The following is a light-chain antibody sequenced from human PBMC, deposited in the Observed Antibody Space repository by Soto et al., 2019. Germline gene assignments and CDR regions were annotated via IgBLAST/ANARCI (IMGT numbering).Light chain of an antibody. CDR2: GAS. CDR1: QSVSNN. V-gene: IGKV3-15*01. J-gene: IGKJ1*01. Sequence: EIVLTQSPGTLSLSPGERATLSCRASQSVSNNYLAWYQQKPGQAPRLLIYGASTRVTGIPARFSGSGSGTEFTLTISSLQSEDFAVYYCQQYNNWPPMTFGQGTKVDIK. CDR3: QQYNNWPPMT.